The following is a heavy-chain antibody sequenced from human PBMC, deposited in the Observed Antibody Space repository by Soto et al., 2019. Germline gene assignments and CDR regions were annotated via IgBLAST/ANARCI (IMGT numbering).Heavy chain of an antibody. CDR2: TYYRSKWYN. CDR3: ARAGIVVVPAANLYYYMDV. V-gene: IGHV6-1*01. Sequence: SPTLSLTCAISGDSVSSNSAAWNWIRQSPSRGLEWLGRTYYRSKWYNDYAVSVKSRITINPDTSKNQFSLQLNSVTPEDTAVYYCARAGIVVVPAANLYYYMDVWGKGTTVTVSS. CDR1: GDSVSSNSAA. J-gene: IGHJ6*03. D-gene: IGHD2-2*01.